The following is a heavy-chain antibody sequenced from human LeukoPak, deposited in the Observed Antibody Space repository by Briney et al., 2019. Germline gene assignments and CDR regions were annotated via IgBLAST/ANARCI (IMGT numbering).Heavy chain of an antibody. D-gene: IGHD3-9*01. Sequence: SETLSLTCAVYGGSFSGYYWTWIRQPPGKGLEWIGEINHSGSTNYNPSLKSRVTISIDTSKNHFSLGLSSVTAADTAVYYCARGPTTHYNFLTGYYYFDYWGQGTLVTVSS. CDR3: ARGPTTHYNFLTGYYYFDY. CDR2: INHSGST. CDR1: GGSFSGYY. V-gene: IGHV4-34*01. J-gene: IGHJ4*02.